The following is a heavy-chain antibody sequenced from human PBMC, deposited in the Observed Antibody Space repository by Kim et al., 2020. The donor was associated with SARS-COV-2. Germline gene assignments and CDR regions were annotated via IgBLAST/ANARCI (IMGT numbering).Heavy chain of an antibody. J-gene: IGHJ4*02. D-gene: IGHD3-16*01. V-gene: IGHV3-53*01. CDR3: AALYGHY. CDR2: YKSGRT. Sequence: YKSGRTYYRESVNGRFTISRDNSKNTVYLQMNSLRVEDTAIYFCAALYGHYWGQGSLVIVSS.